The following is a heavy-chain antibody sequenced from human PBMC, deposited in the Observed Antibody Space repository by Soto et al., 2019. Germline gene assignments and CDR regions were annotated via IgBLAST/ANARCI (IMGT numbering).Heavy chain of an antibody. CDR2: IIPIFGTA. CDR1: GGTFSSYA. Sequence: ASVKVSCKASGGTFSSYAISWVRQAPGQGLEWMGGIIPIFGTANYAQKFQGRVTITADESTSTAYMELSSLRPEDTAVYYCAGPNEGLYDILAFWGQGTLVTVSS. CDR3: AGPNEGLYDILAF. J-gene: IGHJ4*02. D-gene: IGHD3-9*01. V-gene: IGHV1-69*13.